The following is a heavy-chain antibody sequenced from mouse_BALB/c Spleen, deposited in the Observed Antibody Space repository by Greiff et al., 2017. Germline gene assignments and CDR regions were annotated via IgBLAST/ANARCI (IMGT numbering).Heavy chain of an antibody. J-gene: IGHJ2*01. V-gene: IGHV3-2*02. CDR2: ISYSGST. CDR3: ARKEGYDCFDY. Sequence: EVQLQESGPGLVKPSQSLSLTCTVTGYSITSDYAWNWIRQFPGNQLEWMGYISYSGSTSYNPSLKSRISITRDTSKNQFFLQLNSVTTEDTATYYGARKEGYDCFDYWGQGTTLTVSS. CDR1: GYSITSDYA. D-gene: IGHD2-14*01.